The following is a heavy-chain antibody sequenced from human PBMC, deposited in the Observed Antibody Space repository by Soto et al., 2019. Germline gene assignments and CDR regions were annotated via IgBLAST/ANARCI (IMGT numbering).Heavy chain of an antibody. Sequence: PGGSLRLSCAASGFTFSSYAMHWVRQAPGKGLEWVAVISYDGSSKYYADSVKGRFTISRDNSKNTLYLQMNSLRAEDTAVYYCAREGAHYYDSSGYYSGPDYWGQGTLVTVSS. CDR3: AREGAHYYDSSGYYSGPDY. J-gene: IGHJ4*02. CDR2: ISYDGSSK. D-gene: IGHD3-22*01. V-gene: IGHV3-30-3*01. CDR1: GFTFSSYA.